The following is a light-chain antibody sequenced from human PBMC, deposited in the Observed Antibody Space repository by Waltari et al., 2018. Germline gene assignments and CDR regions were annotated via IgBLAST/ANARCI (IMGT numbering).Light chain of an antibody. CDR2: GAS. CDR1: QNIDNN. CDR3: QQYNRWPPLT. J-gene: IGKJ4*01. Sequence: EVVMTQSPAALSVAPGERVTLTCKASQNIDNNLAGYQQTPGQSPRLLTYGASTRATGVPARFSGSGSGTEFTLTISSLQSEDCAVFYCQQYNRWPPLTFGGGTKVEIK. V-gene: IGKV3-15*01.